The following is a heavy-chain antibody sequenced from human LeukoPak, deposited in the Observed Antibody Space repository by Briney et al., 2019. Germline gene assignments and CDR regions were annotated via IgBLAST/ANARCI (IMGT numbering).Heavy chain of an antibody. Sequence: GGSLRLSCAASGFTFSSYSMNWVRQAPGKGLEWVSYISSSSSTIYYADSVKGRFTISRDNSKNTLYLQMNSLRAEDTAVYYCARGSLAITYYDSSGYHFDYWGQGTLVTVSS. CDR1: GFTFSSYS. J-gene: IGHJ4*02. CDR3: ARGSLAITYYDSSGYHFDY. D-gene: IGHD3-22*01. CDR2: ISSSSSTI. V-gene: IGHV3-48*01.